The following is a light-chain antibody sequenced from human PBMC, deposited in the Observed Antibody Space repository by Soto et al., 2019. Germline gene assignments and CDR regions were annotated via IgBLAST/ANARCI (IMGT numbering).Light chain of an antibody. Sequence: EIVLTQSPGTLSLSPGERATLSCRASQSVSSNYLAWYQQKPGQAPSLLIYGASSRATGIPDRFSGSGSGTDFTLTISRLESEDFAMYDCQHYGTSAPNAFGQGTRVYIE. CDR2: GAS. CDR1: QSVSSNY. V-gene: IGKV3-20*01. CDR3: QHYGTSAPNA. J-gene: IGKJ5*01.